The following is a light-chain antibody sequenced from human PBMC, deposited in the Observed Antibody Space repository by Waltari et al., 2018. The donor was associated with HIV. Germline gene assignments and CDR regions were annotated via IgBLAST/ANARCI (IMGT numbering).Light chain of an antibody. J-gene: IGLJ3*02. CDR2: GDN. CDR1: TSNIGADYD. CDR3: QSYDGSLNDWV. Sequence: QSVLTQPPSVSGAPGQRVTISCTGTTSNIGADYDVHWYRQSPGTSPQLLIYGDNNRPSGVPDRCSASKSGTSASLAITGLQGEDEADYHCQSYDGSLNDWVFGGGTKLTVL. V-gene: IGLV1-40*01.